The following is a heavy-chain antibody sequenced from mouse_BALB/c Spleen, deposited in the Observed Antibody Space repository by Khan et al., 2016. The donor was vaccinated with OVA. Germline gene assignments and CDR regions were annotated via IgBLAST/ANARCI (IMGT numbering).Heavy chain of an antibody. Sequence: QVQLQQSGAELARPGASVKLSCKASGYTFTDYYINWVKQRPGQGLEWIGEISPGGGDTYYNEKFKGKATLTADKSSSTVYMQLSSLTAEASAVYFWARRNYFGYTFAYWGQGTLVTVAA. D-gene: IGHD1-2*01. CDR2: ISPGGGDT. CDR3: ARRNYFGYTFAY. J-gene: IGHJ3*01. CDR1: GYTFTDYY. V-gene: IGHV1-77*01.